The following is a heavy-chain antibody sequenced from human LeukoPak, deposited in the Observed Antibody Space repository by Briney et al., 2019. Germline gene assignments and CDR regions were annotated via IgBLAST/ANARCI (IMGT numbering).Heavy chain of an antibody. CDR1: GYTFTSYG. Sequence: GASVKVSCKASGYTFTSYGISWVRQAPGQGLEWMGWISAYNGNTNYAQKLHGRVTMTTDTSTSTAYMELRSLRSDDTAVYYCARDDNVWGSYRFRDHRLQMDYWGQGTLVTVSS. D-gene: IGHD3-16*02. CDR3: ARDDNVWGSYRFRDHRLQMDY. J-gene: IGHJ4*02. V-gene: IGHV1-18*01. CDR2: ISAYNGNT.